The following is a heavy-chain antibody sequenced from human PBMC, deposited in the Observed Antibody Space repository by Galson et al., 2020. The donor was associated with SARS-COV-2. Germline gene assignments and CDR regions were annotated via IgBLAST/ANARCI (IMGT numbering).Heavy chain of an antibody. D-gene: IGHD1-26*01. CDR2: ISYDGSNK. Sequence: GESLKISCAASGFTFSSYAMHWVRQAPGKGLEWVAVISYDGSNKYYADSVKGRFTISRDNSKNTLYLQMNSLRAEDTAVYYCARDKSGSYWGPFDPWGQGTLVTVST. CDR1: GFTFSSYA. V-gene: IGHV3-30*01. J-gene: IGHJ5*02. CDR3: ARDKSGSYWGPFDP.